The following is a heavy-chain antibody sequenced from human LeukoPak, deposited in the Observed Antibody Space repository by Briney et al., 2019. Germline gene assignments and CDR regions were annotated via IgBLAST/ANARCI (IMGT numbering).Heavy chain of an antibody. J-gene: IGHJ6*03. CDR1: GFTFSSYR. CDR3: AKDGLGRYYDSSGYYDYYYMDV. D-gene: IGHD3-22*01. CDR2: INNDGSST. V-gene: IGHV3-74*01. Sequence: GGSLRLSCAASGFTFSSYRMHWVRQAPGKGLVWVSRINNDGSSTNYADSVKGRFTISRDNAKNTLYLQMHSLRAEDTAVYYCAKDGLGRYYDSSGYYDYYYMDVWGKGTTVTVSS.